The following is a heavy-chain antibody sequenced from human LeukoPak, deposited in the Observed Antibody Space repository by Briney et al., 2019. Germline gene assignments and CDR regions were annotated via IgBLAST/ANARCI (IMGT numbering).Heavy chain of an antibody. V-gene: IGHV4-30-2*01. CDR1: GGSISSGGYY. CDR3: ARGIFPYDFWSGPFDY. D-gene: IGHD3-3*01. J-gene: IGHJ4*02. Sequence: SQTLSLTCTVSGGSISSGGYYWSWIRQPPGKGLEWIGYIYHSGSTYYNPSLKSRVTISVDRSKNQFSLKLSSVTAADTAVYYCARGIFPYDFWSGPFDYWGQGTLVTVSS. CDR2: IYHSGST.